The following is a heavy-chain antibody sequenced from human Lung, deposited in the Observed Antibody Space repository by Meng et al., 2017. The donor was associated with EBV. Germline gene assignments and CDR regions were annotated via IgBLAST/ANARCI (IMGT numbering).Heavy chain of an antibody. CDR3: ATGDCTDGVCHFDP. D-gene: IGHD2-8*01. J-gene: IGHJ5*02. CDR1: GYALTRYA. CDR2: INTNPGIP. V-gene: IGHV7-4-1*02. Sequence: QVQVVQSGCELKKPGASVKLSFNASGYALTRYALNWGRQAPGQGLEWMGWINTNPGIPRYAQGSTGRFVSSLDTSVSTAYLQINDLKAEDTAVYYCATGDCTDGVCHFDPWGQGTLVTVSS.